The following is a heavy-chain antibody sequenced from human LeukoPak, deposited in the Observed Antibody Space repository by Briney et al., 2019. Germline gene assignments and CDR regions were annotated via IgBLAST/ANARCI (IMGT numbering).Heavy chain of an antibody. Sequence: SETLSLTCAVYGGSFSGYYWSWIRQPPGKGLEWIGEINHSGSTNYNPSLKSRVTISVDTSKKQFSLKLSSVTAADTAVYYCARVNSRYSSGSYAPSDYWGQGTLVTVSS. V-gene: IGHV4-34*01. D-gene: IGHD6-19*01. CDR1: GGSFSGYY. CDR2: INHSGST. J-gene: IGHJ4*02. CDR3: ARVNSRYSSGSYAPSDY.